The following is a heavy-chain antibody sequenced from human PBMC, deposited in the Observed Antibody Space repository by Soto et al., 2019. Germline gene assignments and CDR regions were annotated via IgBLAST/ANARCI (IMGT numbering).Heavy chain of an antibody. D-gene: IGHD3-3*01. CDR1: GFTFRKYV. Sequence: EVQLLESGGGLAQPGGSLRLSCEVSGFTFRKYVMTWVRQAPGKWLEWVSSLSSTGGSTYYADSVKGRFTVPRDNSKNTLSLQMNSLRAEDTAIYYCAKDQGFLEWITPGGLDVWGPGTTVAVSS. CDR3: AKDQGFLEWITPGGLDV. V-gene: IGHV3-23*01. J-gene: IGHJ6*02. CDR2: LSSTGGST.